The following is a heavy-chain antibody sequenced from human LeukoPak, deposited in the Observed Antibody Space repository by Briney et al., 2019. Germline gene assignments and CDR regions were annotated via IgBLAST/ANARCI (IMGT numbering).Heavy chain of an antibody. J-gene: IGHJ5*02. CDR3: ARDYGSSYYDFWSGYYMYNWFDP. V-gene: IGHV3-21*01. CDR1: GFTFSSYS. Sequence: GGSLRLSCAASGFTFSSYSMNWVRQAPGKGLEWVSSISSSSSYIYYADSVKGRFTISRDNAKNSLYLQMNSLRAEDTAVYYCARDYGSSYYDFWSGYYMYNWFDPWGQGTLVTVSS. D-gene: IGHD3-3*01. CDR2: ISSSSSYI.